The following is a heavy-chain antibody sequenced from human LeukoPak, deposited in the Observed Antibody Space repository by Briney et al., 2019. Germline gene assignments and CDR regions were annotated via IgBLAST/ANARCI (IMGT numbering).Heavy chain of an antibody. CDR1: GYSISSGSGYY. J-gene: IGHJ4*02. V-gene: IGHV4-38-2*02. CDR2: IHHSGST. CDR3: ARGPNYYGSGSYYTYADY. D-gene: IGHD3-10*01. Sequence: SETLSLTCTVSGYSISSGSGYYWGWIRQPPGKGLEWIGSIHHSGSTYNNPSLKSRVTISVDTSKNQFSLRLSSVTAADTAVYYCARGPNYYGSGSYYTYADYWGQGTLVTVSS.